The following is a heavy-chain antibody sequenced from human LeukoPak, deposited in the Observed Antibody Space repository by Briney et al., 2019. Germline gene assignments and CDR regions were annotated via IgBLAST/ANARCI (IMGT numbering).Heavy chain of an antibody. Sequence: GGSLRLSCAASGFTFSSYGMSWVRQAPGKGLEWVSGISGSGGSTYYADSVKGRFTISRDNSKSSLYLQMNSLRAEYTAVYYCAKYYNSGWGNAFDIWGQGTMVTVSS. D-gene: IGHD6-19*01. J-gene: IGHJ3*02. V-gene: IGHV3-23*01. CDR2: ISGSGGST. CDR1: GFTFSSYG. CDR3: AKYYNSGWGNAFDI.